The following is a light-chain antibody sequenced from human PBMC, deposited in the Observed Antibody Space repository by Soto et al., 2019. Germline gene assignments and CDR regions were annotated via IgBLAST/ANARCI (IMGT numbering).Light chain of an antibody. V-gene: IGLV1-47*01. CDR3: AAWDDSLSGGV. CDR1: SSNIGSNY. Sequence: QSVLTQPPSASGTPGQRVIISCSGSSSNIGSNYVYWYQQLPGTAPKLLIYKNNQRPSGVPDRFSGSKSGNTASLAISGLQSEDEADYYCAAWDDSLSGGVFGTGTKLTVL. J-gene: IGLJ1*01. CDR2: KNN.